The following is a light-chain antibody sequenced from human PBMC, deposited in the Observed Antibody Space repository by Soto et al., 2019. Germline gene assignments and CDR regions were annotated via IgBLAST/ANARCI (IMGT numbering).Light chain of an antibody. CDR3: QQYDSSHLT. CDR2: ATS. Sequence: ENVLTQSPGTLSLSPEERATLSCRASQNVISSYLAWYQQKPGQAPSLLVYATSSRAAGIPDRFSGSGSGTDFTLTISRLEPEDFAVYYCQQYDSSHLTFGGGTKLEIK. V-gene: IGKV3-20*01. CDR1: QNVISSY. J-gene: IGKJ4*01.